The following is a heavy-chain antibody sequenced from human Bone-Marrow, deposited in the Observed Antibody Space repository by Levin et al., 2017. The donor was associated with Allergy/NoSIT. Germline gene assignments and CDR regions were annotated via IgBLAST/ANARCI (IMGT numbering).Heavy chain of an antibody. V-gene: IGHV3-30*04. CDR3: ARDGWYSSSGYHYYYGMDV. CDR2: ISYDGSNK. Sequence: GESLKISCAASGFTFTNYAVYWVRQAPGKGLEGVALISYDGSNKYYADSVNFLFTISGDNSKKTLYLQMNSLRVEDTAVYYCARDGWYSSSGYHYYYGMDVWGQGTTVTVS. CDR1: GFTFTNYA. J-gene: IGHJ6*02. D-gene: IGHD6-6*01.